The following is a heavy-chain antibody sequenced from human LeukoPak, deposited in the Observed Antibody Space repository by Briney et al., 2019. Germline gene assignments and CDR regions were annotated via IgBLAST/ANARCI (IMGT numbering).Heavy chain of an antibody. CDR2: ITRSNYI. CDR3: AKAFGGSYLIPFDY. J-gene: IGHJ4*02. D-gene: IGHD1-26*01. V-gene: IGHV3-21*04. Sequence: GGSLRLSCAASGFTFSSYSMNWVRQAPGKGLEWVSSITRSNYIYYADSVKGRFTISRDNAKNSLYLQMNSLRAEDMALYYCAKAFGGSYLIPFDYWGQGTLVTVSS. CDR1: GFTFSSYS.